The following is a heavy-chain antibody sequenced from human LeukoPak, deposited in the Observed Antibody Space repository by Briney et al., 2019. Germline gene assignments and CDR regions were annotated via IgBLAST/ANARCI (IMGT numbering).Heavy chain of an antibody. D-gene: IGHD3/OR15-3a*01. J-gene: IGHJ4*02. CDR1: GYTFTDFG. CDR3: ARDLGVDTTMIFFDY. Sequence: ASVKVSCKASGYTFTDFGISWVRQAPGQGLEWMGWISAYNGNKNYVQKFQGRVTMTTDTSTSTAYMELTSLRSDDTAMYYCARDLGVDTTMIFFDYWGQGTLVTVSS. CDR2: ISAYNGNK. V-gene: IGHV1-18*01.